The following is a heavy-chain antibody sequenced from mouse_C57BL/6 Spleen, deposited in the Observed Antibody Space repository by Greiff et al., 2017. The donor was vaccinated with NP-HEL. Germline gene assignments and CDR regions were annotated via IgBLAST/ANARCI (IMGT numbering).Heavy chain of an antibody. J-gene: IGHJ3*01. V-gene: IGHV2-2*01. D-gene: IGHD2-5*01. CDR2: IWSGGST. CDR3: ARTYSNYVAWFAY. CDR1: GFSLTSYG. Sequence: QVQLKESGPGLVQPSQSLSITCTVSGFSLTSYGVHWVRQSPGKGLEWLGVIWSGGSTDYNAAFISRLSISKDNSKSQVFFKMNSLQADDTAIYYCARTYSNYVAWFAYWGQGTLVTVSA.